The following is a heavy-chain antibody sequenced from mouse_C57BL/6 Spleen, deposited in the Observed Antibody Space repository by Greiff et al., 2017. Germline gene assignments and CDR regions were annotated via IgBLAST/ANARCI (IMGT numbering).Heavy chain of an antibody. J-gene: IGHJ4*01. CDR2: FHPYNDDT. V-gene: IGHV1-47*01. D-gene: IGHD2-4*01. CDR1: GYTFTTYP. Sequence: QVQLQQSGAELVKPGASVKMSCKASGYTFTTYPLEWMKQNHGKSLEWIGNFHPYNDDTKYNEKFKGKATLTLEKSSSTVYLELSRLTSDDSAVYYCARVGYDYDLSYAMDYWGQGTSVTVSS. CDR3: ARVGYDYDLSYAMDY.